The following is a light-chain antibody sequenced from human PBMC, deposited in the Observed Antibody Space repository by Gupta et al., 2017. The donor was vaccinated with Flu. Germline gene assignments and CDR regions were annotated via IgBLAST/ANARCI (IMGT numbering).Light chain of an antibody. CDR3: QQDNSGMYT. Sequence: DIQMTQSPSTLSASVGDRVTITCRASQSISSWLAWYQQKPGKAPKLLIYKASSLESGVPSRFSGSGYGTEFTLTISSRQPDDFATYYCQQDNSGMYTFGQGTKLEIK. V-gene: IGKV1-5*03. CDR2: KAS. CDR1: QSISSW. J-gene: IGKJ2*01.